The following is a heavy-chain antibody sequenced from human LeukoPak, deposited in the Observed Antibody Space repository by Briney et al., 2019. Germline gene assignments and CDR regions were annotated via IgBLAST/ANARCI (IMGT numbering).Heavy chain of an antibody. Sequence: WXXQAPGKGXEWVSSISSSSSYIYYADSVKGRFTISRDNAKNSLYLQMNSLRAEDTAVYYCASGTVTSLDYWGQGTLVTVSS. J-gene: IGHJ4*02. CDR3: ASGTVTSLDY. D-gene: IGHD4-17*01. CDR2: ISSSSSYI. V-gene: IGHV3-21*01.